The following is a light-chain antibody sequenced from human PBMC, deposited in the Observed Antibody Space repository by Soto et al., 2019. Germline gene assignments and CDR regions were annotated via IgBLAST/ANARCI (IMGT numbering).Light chain of an antibody. J-gene: IGKJ1*01. Sequence: ETVMTQSPATLSVSPGERATLSCRASQSISNKLAWYQQRPGQAPRLLIYGASTRTTGIPARFSGSGSGTAFTLTISSLQSEDLAVYYCQQYNNWPRTFGQGTKVDI. CDR3: QQYNNWPRT. CDR2: GAS. CDR1: QSISNK. V-gene: IGKV3-15*01.